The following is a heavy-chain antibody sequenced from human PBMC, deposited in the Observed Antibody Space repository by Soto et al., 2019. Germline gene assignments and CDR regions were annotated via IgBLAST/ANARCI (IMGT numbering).Heavy chain of an antibody. CDR3: AREEGIAVAGTHYFDY. Sequence: ASVKVSCKASGGTFSSYAMSWVRQAPGQGLEWMGGIIPIFGTANYAQKFQGRVTITADESTSTAYMELSSLRSEDTAVYYCAREEGIAVAGTHYFDYWGKGTLV. D-gene: IGHD6-19*01. CDR1: GGTFSSYA. V-gene: IGHV1-69*13. CDR2: IIPIFGTA. J-gene: IGHJ4*02.